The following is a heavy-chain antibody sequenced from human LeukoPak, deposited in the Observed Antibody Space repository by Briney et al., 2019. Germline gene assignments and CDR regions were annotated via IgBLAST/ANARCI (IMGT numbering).Heavy chain of an antibody. CDR1: GDSVSSNSAA. CDR2: TYYRSKWYN. V-gene: IGHV6-1*01. Sequence: SQTLSLTCAISGDSVSSNSAAWNWIRQSPSRGLEWLGRTYYRSKWYNDYAVSVKSRITINPDTSKNQFSLKLSSVTAADTAVYYCARAPVAGFDPWGQGTLVTVSS. J-gene: IGHJ5*02. CDR3: ARAPVAGFDP.